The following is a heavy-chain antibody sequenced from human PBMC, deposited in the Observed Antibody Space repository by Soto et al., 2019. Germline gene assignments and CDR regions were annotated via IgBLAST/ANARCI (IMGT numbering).Heavy chain of an antibody. J-gene: IGHJ4*02. V-gene: IGHV1-18*01. CDR3: ARGRYGDY. CDR2: ISAHNDNT. Sequence: QVHLVQSGAEVRKPGASVKVSCKGSGYTFTSYGIAWVRQAPGQGLEWMGWISAHNDNTNYAQKGQGRVTVTRDTSTSTAYMELRNLSSDDTAVYYCARGRYGDYWGQGALVTVSS. D-gene: IGHD1-1*01. CDR1: GYTFTSYG.